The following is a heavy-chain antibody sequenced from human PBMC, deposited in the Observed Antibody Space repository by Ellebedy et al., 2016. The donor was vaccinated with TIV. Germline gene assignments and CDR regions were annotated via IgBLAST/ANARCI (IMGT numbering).Heavy chain of an antibody. CDR2: IYTDGGT. CDR1: GFTVSSSF. CDR3: ARDPRGGGDYGDNWFDP. V-gene: IGHV3-66*01. J-gene: IGHJ5*02. Sequence: GESLKISCAASGFTVSSSFMSWVRQAPGKGLEWVSVIYTDGGTNSTDSVLGRFDISRDSSKNTLYLQMNSLRADDTAVYYCARDPRGGGDYGDNWFDPWGQGTLVTVSS. D-gene: IGHD4-17*01.